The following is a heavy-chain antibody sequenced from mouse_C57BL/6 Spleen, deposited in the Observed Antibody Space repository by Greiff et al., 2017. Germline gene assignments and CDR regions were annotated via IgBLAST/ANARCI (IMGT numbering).Heavy chain of an antibody. V-gene: IGHV5-4*01. CDR2: ISDGGSYT. D-gene: IGHD2-4*01. CDR3: ARDYYDYVGFAY. J-gene: IGHJ3*01. Sequence: EVQRVESGGGLVKPGGSLKLSCAASGFTFSSYAMSWVRQTPEKRLEWVATISDGGSYTYYPDNVKGRFTISRDNAKNNLYLQMSHLKSEDTAMYYCARDYYDYVGFAYWGKGTLVTVSA. CDR1: GFTFSSYA.